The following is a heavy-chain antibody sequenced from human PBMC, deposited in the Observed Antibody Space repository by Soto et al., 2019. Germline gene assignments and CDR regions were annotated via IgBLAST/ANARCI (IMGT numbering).Heavy chain of an antibody. CDR1: GYTFTSYG. J-gene: IGHJ6*02. CDR3: ASSYYYDSSGYSSLYYYYGMDV. V-gene: IGHV1-18*01. CDR2: ISAYNGNT. Sequence: ASVKVSCKASGYTFTSYGISWVRQAPGQGLEWMGWISAYNGNTNYAQKLQGRVTMTTDTSTSTAYMELRSLRSDDTAVYYCASSYYYDSSGYSSLYYYYGMDVWGQGTTVTVSS. D-gene: IGHD3-22*01.